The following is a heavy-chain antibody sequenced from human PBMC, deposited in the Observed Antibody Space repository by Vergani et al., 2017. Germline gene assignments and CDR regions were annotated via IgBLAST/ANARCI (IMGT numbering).Heavy chain of an antibody. Sequence: QVQLVQSGAEVKKPGSSVKVSCKASGGTFSSYAISWVRQAPGQGLEWMGRIIPILGIANYAQKFQGRVTITADKSTSTAYMELSSLRSEDTAVYYCARDGGDCSGGSCYSKGWFDPWGQGTLVTVSS. D-gene: IGHD2-15*01. CDR2: IIPILGIA. CDR3: ARDGGDCSGGSCYSKGWFDP. J-gene: IGHJ5*02. V-gene: IGHV1-69*04. CDR1: GGTFSSYA.